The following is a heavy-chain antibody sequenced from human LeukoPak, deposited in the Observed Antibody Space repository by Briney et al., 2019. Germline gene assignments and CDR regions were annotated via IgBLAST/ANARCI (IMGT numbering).Heavy chain of an antibody. V-gene: IGHV1-18*01. CDR3: AREERSIAVAGPNWFDP. J-gene: IGHJ5*02. D-gene: IGHD6-19*01. CDR2: INAYNGNT. CDR1: GYTFTSYG. Sequence: ASVKVSCKASGYTFTSYGISWVRQAPGQGLEWMGWINAYNGNTNYEQKLQGRVTMTTDTSTSTAYMELRSLRSDDTAVYYCAREERSIAVAGPNWFDPWGQGTLVTVSS.